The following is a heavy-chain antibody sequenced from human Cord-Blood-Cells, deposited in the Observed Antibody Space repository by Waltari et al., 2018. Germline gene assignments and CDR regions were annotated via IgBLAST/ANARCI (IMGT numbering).Heavy chain of an antibody. J-gene: IGHJ3*02. Sequence: EVQLVASGGGLVQPGGSLSLSCAASGCTFSSYWMHWVRQAPGKGLVWVSRINSDGSSTSYADSVKGRFTISRDNAKNTLYLQMNSLRAEDTAVYYCARGPLGQWSRNAFDIWGQGTMVTVSS. CDR2: INSDGSST. D-gene: IGHD1-26*01. CDR1: GCTFSSYW. CDR3: ARGPLGQWSRNAFDI. V-gene: IGHV3-74*01.